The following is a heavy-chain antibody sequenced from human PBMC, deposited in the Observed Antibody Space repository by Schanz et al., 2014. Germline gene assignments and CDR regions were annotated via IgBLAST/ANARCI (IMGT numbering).Heavy chain of an antibody. CDR3: ARDTTWRHDL. CDR2: VFPNGIT. D-gene: IGHD1-1*01. V-gene: IGHV4-61*02. J-gene: IGHJ2*01. CDR1: GGSIRSGTYY. Sequence: QVQLQESGPGLVKPSQTLSLTCTVSGGSIRSGTYYWSWIRQPAGKALEWVGRVFPNGITNYNPSLKSGVTITLDTSKTRFTLPQTSLTAADTAVYYCARDTTWRHDLWGRGTLVTVSS.